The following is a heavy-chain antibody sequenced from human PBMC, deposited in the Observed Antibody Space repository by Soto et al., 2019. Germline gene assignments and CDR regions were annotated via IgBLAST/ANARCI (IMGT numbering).Heavy chain of an antibody. Sequence: GGSLRLSCAASGFTFSSYAMSWVRQAPGKGLEWVSAISGSGGSTYYADSVKGRFTISRDNSKNTLYLQMNSLRAEDTAVYYCAKDGYCTNGVCYTDFQHWGQGTLVNVSS. V-gene: IGHV3-23*01. CDR3: AKDGYCTNGVCYTDFQH. CDR2: ISGSGGST. CDR1: GFTFSSYA. D-gene: IGHD2-8*01. J-gene: IGHJ1*01.